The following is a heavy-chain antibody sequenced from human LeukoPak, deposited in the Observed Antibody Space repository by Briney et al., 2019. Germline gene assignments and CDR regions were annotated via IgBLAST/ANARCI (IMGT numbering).Heavy chain of an antibody. CDR1: GGSITSGDYT. CDR3: ASIRPSNFYYSIDV. V-gene: IGHV4-30-4*08. CDR2: IFYSGTT. J-gene: IGHJ6*03. D-gene: IGHD1-14*01. Sequence: SETLSLXCTVSGGSITSGDYTWSWLRQPPERGLEWVGYIFYSGTTYYNASLKSRLDISEDTSKNQISLKLSSVTAADTAVYYCASIRPSNFYYSIDVWGRGTTVTVS.